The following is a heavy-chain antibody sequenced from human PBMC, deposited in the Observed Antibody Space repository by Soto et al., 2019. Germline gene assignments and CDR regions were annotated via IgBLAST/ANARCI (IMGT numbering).Heavy chain of an antibody. D-gene: IGHD2-15*01. Sequence: SVKVSCKASGGSLSTNPISWVRQAPGQGLEWMGGTGSGTGPGNHAQKFQGRLTVTADKPTSTVYMELTNLSSEDTAVYYCARRDSGGFYRFFDSWGQGTLVTVSS. CDR2: TGSGTGPG. CDR1: GGSLSTNP. J-gene: IGHJ4*02. V-gene: IGHV1-69*06. CDR3: ARRDSGGFYRFFDS.